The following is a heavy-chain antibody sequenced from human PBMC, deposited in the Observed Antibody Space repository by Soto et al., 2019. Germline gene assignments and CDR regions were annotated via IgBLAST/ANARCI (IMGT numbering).Heavy chain of an antibody. CDR3: AKVGSPGYCSGGFCPPPYY. CDR2: ISSTSTYT. CDR1: GFTFSTST. J-gene: IGHJ4*02. D-gene: IGHD2-15*01. V-gene: IGHV3-21*02. Sequence: EVQLVESGGGLVKPGGSLRLSCAASGFTFSTSTMNWVRQAPGQGLEWLSSISSTSTYTYYAASVRGRFTIPRDNAKNPLYLPMNSLTAEDTAWYYCAKVGSPGYCSGGFCPPPYYWGQGTLVTVSS.